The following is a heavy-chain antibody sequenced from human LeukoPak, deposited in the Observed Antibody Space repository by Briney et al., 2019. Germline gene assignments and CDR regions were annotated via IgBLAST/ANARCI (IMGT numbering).Heavy chain of an antibody. V-gene: IGHV3-21*01. J-gene: IGHJ5*02. CDR2: ISTMSNYI. CDR1: GFTFSSYA. D-gene: IGHD5-12*01. Sequence: GGSLRLSCAASGFTFSSYAMSWVRQAPGKGLEWVSSISTMSNYIFYGDSVKGRFTISRDNAKNSVYLQMNSLRPEDTAVYYCSRDRLGGLDLWGQGTLVTVSS. CDR3: SRDRLGGLDL.